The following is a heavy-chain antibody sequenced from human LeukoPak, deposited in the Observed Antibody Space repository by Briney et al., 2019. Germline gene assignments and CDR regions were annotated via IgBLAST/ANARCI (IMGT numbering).Heavy chain of an antibody. CDR3: ATHVSIVAPATLNYGDNWFDP. Sequence: SETLSLTCTVSGGSISSSISYWGWIRQPPGKGLEWIGSIYYRGTTYYNPSLKSRVTISVDTSKNQFSLNLNSVTAADTAIYYCATHVSIVAPATLNYGDNWFDPWGQGTLVIVSS. D-gene: IGHD2-2*01. CDR1: GGSISSSISY. J-gene: IGHJ5*02. CDR2: IYYRGTT. V-gene: IGHV4-39*01.